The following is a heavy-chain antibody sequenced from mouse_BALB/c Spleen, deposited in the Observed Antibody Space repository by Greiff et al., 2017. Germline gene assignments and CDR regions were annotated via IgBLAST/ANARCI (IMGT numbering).Heavy chain of an antibody. CDR1: GYTFTSYV. D-gene: IGHD1-1*01. V-gene: IGHV1-14*01. CDR2: IYPGDGST. J-gene: IGHJ4*01. CDR3: ARSGLLTTDYYAMDY. Sequence: VQLQQSGPELVKPGASVKMSCKASGYTFTSYVMHWVKQKPGQGLEWIGWIYPGDGSTKYNEKFKGKATLTADKSSSTAYMQLSSLTSENSAVYFCARSGLLTTDYYAMDYWGQGTSVTVSS.